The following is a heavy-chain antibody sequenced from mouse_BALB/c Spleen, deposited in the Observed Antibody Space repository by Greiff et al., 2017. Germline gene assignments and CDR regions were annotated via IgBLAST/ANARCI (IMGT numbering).Heavy chain of an antibody. CDR2: ISSGGSYT. D-gene: IGHD1-1*01. V-gene: IGHV5-6*01. CDR1: GFTFSSYG. CDR3: ASPGSSPYYAMDY. Sequence: EVQGVESGGDLVKPGGSLKLSCAASGFTFSSYGMSWVRQTPDKSLEWVATISSGGSYTYYPDSVKGRFTISRDNAKNTLYLQMSSLKSEDTAMYYCASPGSSPYYAMDYWGQGTSVTVSS. J-gene: IGHJ4*01.